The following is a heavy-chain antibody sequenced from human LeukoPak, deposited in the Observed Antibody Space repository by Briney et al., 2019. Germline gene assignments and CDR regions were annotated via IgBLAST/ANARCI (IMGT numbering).Heavy chain of an antibody. CDR1: GFTFDRFA. CDR3: GRDHVYGGADY. J-gene: IGHJ4*02. Sequence: PGGSLRLSCAASGFTFDRFAMHWVRQAPGKGLEWVSLISGDGFTTYYVDSVKGRFTMSRDNSKNSLYLQMKSLRTEDTALYYCGRDHVYGGADYWDQGTLVTVSS. D-gene: IGHD4-23*01. CDR2: ISGDGFTT. V-gene: IGHV3-43*02.